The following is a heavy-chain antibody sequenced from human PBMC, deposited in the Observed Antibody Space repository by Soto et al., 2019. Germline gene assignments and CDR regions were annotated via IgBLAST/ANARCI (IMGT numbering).Heavy chain of an antibody. CDR2: IDPGDDER. D-gene: IGHD6-6*01. Sequence: ASGEVSCKAFVFIFSDYFMHSVRQAPGRGLERVGRIDPGDDERNYAQQFEGRVTITKDTSTSTAYMELSSLRSEDTAVYYCATGDSLAARTNWFGPWGQGTLVTVSS. J-gene: IGHJ5*02. V-gene: IGHV1-24*01. CDR3: ATGDSLAARTNWFGP. CDR1: VFIFSDYF.